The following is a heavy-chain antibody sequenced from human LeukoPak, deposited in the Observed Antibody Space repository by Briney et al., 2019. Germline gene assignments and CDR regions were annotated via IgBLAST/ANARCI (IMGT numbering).Heavy chain of an antibody. D-gene: IGHD2-2*01. CDR3: ARVSANYQLPTDY. CDR2: ISSSGSTI. CDR1: GFTFSDYY. J-gene: IGHJ4*02. V-gene: IGHV3-11*01. Sequence: GGSLRLSCAASGFTFSDYYMSWIRQAPGKGLEWVSYISSSGSTIYYADSVKGRFTISRNNAKNSLYLQMNSLRAEDTAVYYCARVSANYQLPTDYWGQGTLVTVSS.